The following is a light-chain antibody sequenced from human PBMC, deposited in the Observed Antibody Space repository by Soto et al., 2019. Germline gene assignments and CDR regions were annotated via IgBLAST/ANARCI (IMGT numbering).Light chain of an antibody. V-gene: IGKV3-15*01. CDR1: ESLFGF. CDR3: QSYNDWPFA. Sequence: DIVLTQSPATLSVSPGDRDTLSCRASESLFGFLAWYQQKSGQAPRLLMYGVSTRATGIPARFSGGGSATDFTLTISSLQSEDSAFYFCQSYNDWPFASGLGTRLEI. CDR2: GVS. J-gene: IGKJ2*01.